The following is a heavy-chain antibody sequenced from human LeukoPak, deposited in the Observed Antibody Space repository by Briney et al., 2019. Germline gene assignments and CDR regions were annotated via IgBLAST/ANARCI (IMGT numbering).Heavy chain of an antibody. CDR1: GFTFSSYA. CDR3: ASGYSYEGYYYYYMDV. V-gene: IGHV3-23*01. J-gene: IGHJ6*03. D-gene: IGHD5-18*01. Sequence: GSLRLSCAASGFTFSSYAKSWVRQAPGKGLEWVSAISGSGGSTYYADSVKGRFTISRDNSKDTLYPQMNSLRAEDTAVYYCASGYSYEGYYYYYMDVWGKGTTVTVSS. CDR2: ISGSGGST.